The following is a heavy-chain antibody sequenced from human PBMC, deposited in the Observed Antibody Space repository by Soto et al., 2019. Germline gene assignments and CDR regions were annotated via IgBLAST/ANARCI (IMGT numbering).Heavy chain of an antibody. J-gene: IGHJ4*02. CDR1: GGTSTRYA. CDR2: IVAMLGTS. Sequence: QERLVQSGAEVRKPGSSVKVSCKVTGGTSTRYAINWVRQAPGQGLEWMGGIVAMLGTSKYAQKLQDRVTITADTSTNKAYVELRCLRAEDTAVYYCNRGSEYDFWSGYLWGQGTLVSVSS. V-gene: IGHV1-69*06. D-gene: IGHD3-3*01. CDR3: NRGSEYDFWSGYL.